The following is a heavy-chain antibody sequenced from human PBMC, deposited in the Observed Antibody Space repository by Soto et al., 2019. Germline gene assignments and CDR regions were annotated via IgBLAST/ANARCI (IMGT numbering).Heavy chain of an antibody. Sequence: EVQLVESGGGLVQPGGSLRLSCVASGFTFSSSAMNWVRHAPEKGLEWVANIGAITGELNYADSVKSRFTIYRDDAKNSLYLQMTSLRAADTALYYCATYNYRTRNFDYCGQGTLVTVSS. V-gene: IGHV3-48*01. CDR1: GFTFSSSA. D-gene: IGHD3-16*01. CDR3: ATYNYRTRNFDY. CDR2: IGAITGEL. J-gene: IGHJ4*02.